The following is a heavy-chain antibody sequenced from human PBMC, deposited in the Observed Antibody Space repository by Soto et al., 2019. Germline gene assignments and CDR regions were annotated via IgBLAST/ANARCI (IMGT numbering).Heavy chain of an antibody. Sequence: QVQLVQSGAEVKKPGSSLKVSCKASGGTFTNYAFSWVRQAPRQGLEWMGGIIPVFGTPDYAQKFQGRVTITADESTRTASMELSSLRSDDTAVYYCARERSVGYCITTTCPKPFYYYAMDVWGQGTTVTVSS. CDR2: IIPVFGTP. CDR1: GGTFTNYA. V-gene: IGHV1-69*12. D-gene: IGHD2-2*01. CDR3: ARERSVGYCITTTCPKPFYYYAMDV. J-gene: IGHJ6*02.